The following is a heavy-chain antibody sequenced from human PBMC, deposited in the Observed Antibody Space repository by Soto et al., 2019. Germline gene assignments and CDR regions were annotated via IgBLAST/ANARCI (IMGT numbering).Heavy chain of an antibody. Sequence: ASLQASCQASVYTFPNYYIHWVRQAPGQGLEWMGWINPNSGGTSYAQKFQGRVALTRDTSISTAYMELNSLRSDDTAMYYCARGRENDPWGQGNLVTVSS. V-gene: IGHV1-2*02. D-gene: IGHD3-10*01. CDR1: VYTFPNYY. CDR3: ARGRENDP. J-gene: IGHJ5*02. CDR2: INPNSGGT.